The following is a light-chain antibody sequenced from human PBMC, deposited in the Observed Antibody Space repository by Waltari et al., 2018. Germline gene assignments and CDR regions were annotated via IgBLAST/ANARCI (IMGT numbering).Light chain of an antibody. J-gene: IGLJ2*01. V-gene: IGLV3-21*03. CDR3: QVWDGDSDHPV. CDR1: DIRGKP. CDR2: DDT. Sequence: YELTQPPSVSVAPGKTAKISCGGHDIRGKPVHWYQQKPGQAPVLVIYDDTVRPSGIPKRFSASDTATLTIARVEAGDEAVYYCQVWDGDSDHPVFGGGTKLTVL.